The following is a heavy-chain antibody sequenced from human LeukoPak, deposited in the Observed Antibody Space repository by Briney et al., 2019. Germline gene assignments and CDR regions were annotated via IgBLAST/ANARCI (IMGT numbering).Heavy chain of an antibody. V-gene: IGHV1-8*03. CDR1: GYTFTSYD. J-gene: IGHJ6*03. Sequence: GESLKISCKGSGYTFTSYDINWVRQATGQGLEWMGWMNPNSGNTGYAQKFQGRVTITRNTSISTAYMELSSLRSEDTAVYYCARGLRGSYYVPHDYYMDVWGKGTTVTVSS. D-gene: IGHD1-26*01. CDR3: ARGLRGSYYVPHDYYMDV. CDR2: MNPNSGNT.